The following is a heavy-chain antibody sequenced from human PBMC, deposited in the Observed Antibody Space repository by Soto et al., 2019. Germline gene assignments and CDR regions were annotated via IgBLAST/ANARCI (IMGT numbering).Heavy chain of an antibody. CDR3: ARHPSDFWFDP. V-gene: IGHV4-59*08. Sequence: SETLSLTCTVSGGSISGYYWSWLRQPPGKGLEWIGYMYNIGSTYYNPSLKSRVTVSVDTSKNQFSLKLSSVTAADTAVYYCARHPSDFWFDPWGQGTLVTVS. J-gene: IGHJ5*02. CDR1: GGSISGYY. CDR2: MYNIGST. D-gene: IGHD2-21*02.